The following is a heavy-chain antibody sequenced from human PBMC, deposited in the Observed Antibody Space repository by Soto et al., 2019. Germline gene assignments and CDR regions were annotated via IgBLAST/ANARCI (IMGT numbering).Heavy chain of an antibody. Sequence: QVQLQESGPGLVKPSQTLSLTCTVSGGSVSSGGYYWSWIRQHPGKGLEWIGYISYRGSTYYNPALKSRTTISVDTPTNQFSLKLSSVTAADTAVYYCARALPSYYYSGMDVWGQGTTVTVSS. V-gene: IGHV4-31*03. CDR3: ARALPSYYYSGMDV. CDR2: ISYRGST. CDR1: GGSVSSGGYY. J-gene: IGHJ6*02.